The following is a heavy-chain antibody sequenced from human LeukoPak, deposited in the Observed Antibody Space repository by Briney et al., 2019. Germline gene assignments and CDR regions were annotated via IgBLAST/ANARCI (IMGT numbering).Heavy chain of an antibody. CDR1: GFTFSSYA. D-gene: IGHD3-10*01. CDR2: ISGSGGST. V-gene: IGHV3-23*01. J-gene: IGHJ4*02. Sequence: QPGGSLRLSCAASGFTFSSYAMSWVRQAPGKGLEWVSAISGSGGSTYYADSVKGRFTISRDNSKNTLYLQMNSLRAEDTAVYYCARDLHYYGSGSYLFGYWGQGTLVTVSS. CDR3: ARDLHYYGSGSYLFGY.